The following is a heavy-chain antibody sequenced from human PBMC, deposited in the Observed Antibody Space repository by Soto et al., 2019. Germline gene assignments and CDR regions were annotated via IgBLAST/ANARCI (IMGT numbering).Heavy chain of an antibody. CDR2: ISYDGRNK. D-gene: IGHD2-2*01. J-gene: IGHJ6*02. V-gene: IGHV3-30*18. CDR1: GFTFSSYG. Sequence: HPGGPLGLSCAASGFTFSSYGMHWVRQAPGKVLVXXXVISYDGRNKYYADSVKGRFTISRDNSKNTLYLQMNSLRAEDTAVYYCAKAGWGYGSSTSCQRYYYYGMDGWGQGTTVTVSS. CDR3: AKAGWGYGSSTSCQRYYYYGMDG.